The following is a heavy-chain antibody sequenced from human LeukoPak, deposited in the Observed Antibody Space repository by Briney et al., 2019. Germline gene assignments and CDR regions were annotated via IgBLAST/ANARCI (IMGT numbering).Heavy chain of an antibody. CDR1: GGSISTRGSY. CDR3: ARGGSSGCPGRS. CDR2: IYFSGST. D-gene: IGHD3-22*01. Sequence: SQTLSLTCTVSGGSISTRGSYWNWIRQHPGKGLEWIGYIYFSGSTNYNPSLKSRVTISVDTSKNQFSLKLSSVTAADTAVYYCARGGSSGCPGRSWGQGTLVTVSS. V-gene: IGHV4-31*03. J-gene: IGHJ5*02.